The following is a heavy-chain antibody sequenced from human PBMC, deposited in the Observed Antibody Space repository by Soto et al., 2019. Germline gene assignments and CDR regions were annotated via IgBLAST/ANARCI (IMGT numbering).Heavy chain of an antibody. D-gene: IGHD3-22*01. Sequence: QVQLVQSGAEVKKPGASVKVSCKASGYTFTSYGISWVRQAPGQGLEWMGWISAYNGNANYAQKLQGRVTMTTDTSTSTAYMELRSLRSDDTAVYYCARDPNAMIVVGDAFDIWGQGTMVTVSS. CDR3: ARDPNAMIVVGDAFDI. CDR1: GYTFTSYG. J-gene: IGHJ3*02. V-gene: IGHV1-18*01. CDR2: ISAYNGNA.